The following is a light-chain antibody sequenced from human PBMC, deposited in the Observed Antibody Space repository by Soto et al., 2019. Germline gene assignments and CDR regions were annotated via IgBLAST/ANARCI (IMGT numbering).Light chain of an antibody. Sequence: DIQMTQSPSSLSASVGDRVTITCRASQSISNYLNWYQQKPGKAPKLLIYDASSLQSGVPSRFSDSGSGTDFTLTISSLQPEDFATYYCQQSYTTPRTFGQGTKVEIK. V-gene: IGKV1-39*01. CDR2: DAS. CDR3: QQSYTTPRT. J-gene: IGKJ1*01. CDR1: QSISNY.